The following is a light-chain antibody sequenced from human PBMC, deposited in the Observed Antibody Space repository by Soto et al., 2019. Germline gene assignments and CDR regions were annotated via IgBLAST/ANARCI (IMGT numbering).Light chain of an antibody. V-gene: IGKV1-33*01. J-gene: IGKJ3*01. CDR1: QDISNY. CDR3: QQYDKLPPFT. CDR2: DAS. Sequence: DIQMTQSPSSLSASVGDRVTITCQASQDISNYLNWYQQKPGKAPKLLIYDASNLETAVPSRFSGSGSGTDFTFTISSLQPEDIATYYCQQYDKLPPFTFGPGTKVDIK.